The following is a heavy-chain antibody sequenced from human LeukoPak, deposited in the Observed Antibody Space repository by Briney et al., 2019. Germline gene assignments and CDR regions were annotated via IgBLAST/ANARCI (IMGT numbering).Heavy chain of an antibody. CDR2: IIPIFGTA. D-gene: IGHD5-18*01. CDR3: AGGYSYGLYYFDY. Sequence: SVKVSCKASGGTFSNYAISWVRQAPGQGLEWMGGIIPIFGTANYAQKFQGRVTITADESTSTAYMELSSLRSEDTAVYYCAGGYSYGLYYFDYWGQGTLVTVSS. V-gene: IGHV1-69*01. CDR1: GGTFSNYA. J-gene: IGHJ4*02.